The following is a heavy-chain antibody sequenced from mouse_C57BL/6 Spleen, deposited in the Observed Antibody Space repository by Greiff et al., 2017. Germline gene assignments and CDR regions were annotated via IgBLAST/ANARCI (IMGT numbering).Heavy chain of an antibody. Sequence: QVQLKESGPELVKPGASVKISCKASGYAFSSSWMNWVKQRPGKGLEWIGRIYPGDGDTNYNGKFKGKATLTADKSSSTAYMQLSSLTSEDSAVYFCARHPGTVWYFDVWGTGTTVTVSS. V-gene: IGHV1-82*01. J-gene: IGHJ1*03. D-gene: IGHD4-1*01. CDR1: GYAFSSSW. CDR2: IYPGDGDT. CDR3: ARHPGTVWYFDV.